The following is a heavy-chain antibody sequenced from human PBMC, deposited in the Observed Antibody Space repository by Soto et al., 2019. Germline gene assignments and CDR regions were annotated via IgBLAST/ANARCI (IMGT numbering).Heavy chain of an antibody. J-gene: IGHJ5*01. CDR2: ISTSSSTT. V-gene: IGHV3-48*01. CDR3: TRSAPSTGYDS. CDR1: GFSFSTYD. Sequence: EVQLVESGGGLMQPGGSLRLYCAASGFSFSTYDMSWVRQAPGKGLEWVSYISTSSSTTFYADSVKGRFTISRDNARNSLYLQMNSLRVEDTAVYYCTRSAPSTGYDSWGQGTLVTVSS. D-gene: IGHD5-12*01.